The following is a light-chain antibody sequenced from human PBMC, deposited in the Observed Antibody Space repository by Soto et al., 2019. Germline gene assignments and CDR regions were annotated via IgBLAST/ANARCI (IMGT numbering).Light chain of an antibody. CDR1: QSVSSSF. V-gene: IGKV3-20*01. CDR3: QQYGSSSWT. CDR2: GAS. J-gene: IGKJ1*01. Sequence: EIVLTQSPGTLSLSPGERATLSCRASQSVSSSFLAWYQQKPGQAPRLLIYGASSRATGIPDRFSGSGSGTDFTLTISRLEPEXFAVXXXQQYGSSSWTFGQGTKVEIK.